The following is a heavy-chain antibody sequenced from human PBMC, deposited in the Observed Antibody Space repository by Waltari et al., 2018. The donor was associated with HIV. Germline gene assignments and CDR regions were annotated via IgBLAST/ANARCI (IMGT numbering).Heavy chain of an antibody. CDR3: ARGPVSLRFLVGAFDY. J-gene: IGHJ4*02. D-gene: IGHD3-3*01. Sequence: QVQLVQSGSAVKTPGASVTFSCKASGYTFPSVGISWVRQSPGQGLEWMGWISAYNGNTNYAQKLQGRVTMTTDTSTSTAYMELRSLRSDDTAVYYCARGPVSLRFLVGAFDYWGQGTLVTVSS. CDR1: GYTFPSVG. CDR2: ISAYNGNT. V-gene: IGHV1-18*01.